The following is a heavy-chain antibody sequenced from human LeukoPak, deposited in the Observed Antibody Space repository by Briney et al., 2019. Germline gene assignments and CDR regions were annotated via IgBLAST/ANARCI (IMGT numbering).Heavy chain of an antibody. J-gene: IGHJ6*03. V-gene: IGHV4-39*01. CDR3: ACSSKTRYYYYYMDV. Sequence: PSETLSLTCTVSGGSISSSSYYWGWIRQPPGKGLEWIGSIYYSGSTYYNPSLKSRVTISVDTSKNQFSLKLSSVTAADTAVYYCACSSKTRYYYYYMDVWGKGTTVTISS. CDR1: GGSISSSSYY. D-gene: IGHD2-2*01. CDR2: IYYSGST.